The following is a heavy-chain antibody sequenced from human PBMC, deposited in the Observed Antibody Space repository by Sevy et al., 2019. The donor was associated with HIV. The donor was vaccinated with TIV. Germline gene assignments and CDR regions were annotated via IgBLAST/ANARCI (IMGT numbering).Heavy chain of an antibody. CDR1: GYIFTSYG. Sequence: ASVKVSCEASGYIFTSYGIIWVRQAPGQGREWMGWISAYNGNTNYAQRLQGRVTMTTDTSTSTAYMELTSLRSDDTAVYYCARGPRKYYDSSGYYYPPSYWGQGTLVTVSS. CDR2: ISAYNGNT. CDR3: ARGPRKYYDSSGYYYPPSY. J-gene: IGHJ4*02. V-gene: IGHV1-18*01. D-gene: IGHD3-22*01.